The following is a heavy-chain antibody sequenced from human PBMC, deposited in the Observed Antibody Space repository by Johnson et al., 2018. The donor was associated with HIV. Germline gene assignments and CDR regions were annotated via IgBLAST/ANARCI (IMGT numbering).Heavy chain of an antibody. V-gene: IGHV3-49*03. Sequence: MLLVESGGGLVQPGRSLRLSCTASGFTFGDYTMSWFRQAPGKGLEWLGFVRSKAYGGTTEYAASVKGRFTISRDDSKSIAYLQMNSLKTEDTAVYFYDSSGYFAFDIWGQGTMVTVSS. D-gene: IGHD3-22*01. CDR1: GFTFGDYT. J-gene: IGHJ3*02. CDR2: VRSKAYGGTT. CDR3: DSSGYFAFDI.